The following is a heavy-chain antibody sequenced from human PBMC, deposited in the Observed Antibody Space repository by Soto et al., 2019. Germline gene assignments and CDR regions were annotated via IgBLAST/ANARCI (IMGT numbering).Heavy chain of an antibody. Sequence: QVQLVQSGAELKEPGDSVRVSCEASGYTFTAYYIHWVRQAPGQGLEWMGWINPRFGDTSYAQDFQGRGSMTRATSISTVYLVLSRLTSDDTAIYYCARNMDYYYGPGSGNGHGFWGQGTTVTVFS. D-gene: IGHD3-10*01. CDR3: ARNMDYYYGPGSGNGHGF. J-gene: IGHJ6*02. V-gene: IGHV1-2*02. CDR2: INPRFGDT. CDR1: GYTFTAYY.